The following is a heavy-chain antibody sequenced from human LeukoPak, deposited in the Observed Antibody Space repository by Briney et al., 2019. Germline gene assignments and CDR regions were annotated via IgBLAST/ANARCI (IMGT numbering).Heavy chain of an antibody. D-gene: IGHD3-22*01. CDR1: GITLSNYG. Sequence: GGSLRLSCAVSGITLSNYGMSWVRQAPGKGLEWVAGISDSGGRTNYADSVKGRFTISRDNPKNTLYLQMNSLRAEVTAVYFCAKRGVVIRVILVGFHKEAYYFDSWGQGALVTVSS. V-gene: IGHV3-23*01. CDR3: AKRGVVIRVILVGFHKEAYYFDS. CDR2: ISDSGGRT. J-gene: IGHJ4*02.